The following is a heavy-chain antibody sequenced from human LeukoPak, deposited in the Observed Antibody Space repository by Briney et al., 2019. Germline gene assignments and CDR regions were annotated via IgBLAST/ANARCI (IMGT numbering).Heavy chain of an antibody. V-gene: IGHV4-39*07. CDR1: GGSISSGGYY. J-gene: IGHJ4*02. CDR3: ARSVTAPYYCFDN. D-gene: IGHD2-21*02. CDR2: IYYSGST. Sequence: PSETLSLTCTVSGGSISSGGYYWSWIRQPPGKGLEWIGNIYYSGSTYYNPSLKSRVTISVDTSKNQFSLKLSSVTAADTAVYYCARSVTAPYYCFDNWGRGTLVTVSS.